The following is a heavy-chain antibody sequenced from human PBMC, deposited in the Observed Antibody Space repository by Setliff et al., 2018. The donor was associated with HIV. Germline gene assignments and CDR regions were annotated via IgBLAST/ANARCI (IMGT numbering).Heavy chain of an antibody. CDR1: GESFSGHY. J-gene: IGHJ3*02. CDR3: ARARITIFGVLIIPDAFDI. D-gene: IGHD3-3*01. V-gene: IGHV4-34*01. CDR2: INHSESP. Sequence: KTSETLSLTCDVYGESFSGHYWSWIRQPPGKGLEWIGEINHSESPNYNPSLKSRVTISVDTSKKQFSLKLNSVTAADTAVFYCARARITIFGVLIIPDAFDIWGQGTMVTVSS.